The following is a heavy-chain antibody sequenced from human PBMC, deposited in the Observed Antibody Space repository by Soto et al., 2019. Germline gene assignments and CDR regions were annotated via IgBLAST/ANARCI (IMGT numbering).Heavy chain of an antibody. CDR2: IYYSGST. J-gene: IGHJ6*02. V-gene: IGHV4-39*01. D-gene: IGHD3-22*01. CDR1: GGTISSSSYY. CDR3: ARRLYYDSSGFEGGGMDV. Sequence: PSQTXSLTCTVSGGTISSSSYYWGWIRQPPGKGLEWIGSIYYSGSTYYNPSLKSRVTISVDTSKNQFSLKLSSVTAADTAVYYCARRLYYDSSGFEGGGMDVWGQGTTVTVSS.